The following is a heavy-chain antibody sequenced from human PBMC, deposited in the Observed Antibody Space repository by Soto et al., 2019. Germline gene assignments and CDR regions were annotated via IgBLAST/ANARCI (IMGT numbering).Heavy chain of an antibody. J-gene: IGHJ4*02. V-gene: IGHV1-69*02. CDR2: IIPILGLA. D-gene: IGHD2-15*01. CDR3: ASAMNCSGGSCYFSYFDY. Sequence: QVQLVQSGAEVKKPGSSVKVSCKASGGTFSSYSISWVRQAPGQGLELMGRIIPILGLANYAQKFQGRVTITADKSTSTVYMDLRSLRSEDTAVYYCASAMNCSGGSCYFSYFDYWGQGTLVTVSS. CDR1: GGTFSSYS.